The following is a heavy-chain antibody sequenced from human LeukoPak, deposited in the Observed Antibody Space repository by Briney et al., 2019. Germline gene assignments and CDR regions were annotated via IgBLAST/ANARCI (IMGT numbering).Heavy chain of an antibody. CDR3: ARDADFWNGQPTN. Sequence: KPSETLSLTCTVSGGSISSYYWSWIRQPAGKGLEWIGRIYTSGSTNYNPSLKSRVTIPVDKSKNQFSLKLSSVTAADTAVYYCARDADFWNGQPTNWGQGTLVTVSS. V-gene: IGHV4-4*07. D-gene: IGHD3/OR15-3a*01. CDR1: GGSISSYY. CDR2: IYTSGST. J-gene: IGHJ4*02.